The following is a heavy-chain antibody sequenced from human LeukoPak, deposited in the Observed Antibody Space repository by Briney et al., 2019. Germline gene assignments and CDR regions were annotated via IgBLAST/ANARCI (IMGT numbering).Heavy chain of an antibody. D-gene: IGHD3-16*01. V-gene: IGHV3-15*01. CDR2: IKSTPEGGTE. J-gene: IGHJ4*02. CDR3: ATDPPPSGDYVGLDY. CDR1: GFTSINAG. Sequence: RGSLRLSCAASGFTSINAGMTCVRHAHGEGLEWVGRIKSTPEGGTEVYAAPVKGRFTISRDDSEGALYLQMNTLKTEDTGVYFCATDPPPSGDYVGLDYWGLGTVVSVS.